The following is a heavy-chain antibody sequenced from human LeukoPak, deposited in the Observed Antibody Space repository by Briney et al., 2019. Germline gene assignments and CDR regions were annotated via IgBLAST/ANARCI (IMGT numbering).Heavy chain of an antibody. Sequence: PSETLSLTCAVSGYSISSGYYWGWIRQPAGKGLEWIGRIYTSGSTNYNPSLKSRVTMSVDTSKNQFSLKLSSVTAADTAVYYCARDWRYYDSLRSPPNWFDPWGQGTLVTVSS. CDR2: IYTSGST. CDR3: ARDWRYYDSLRSPPNWFDP. V-gene: IGHV4-4*07. D-gene: IGHD3-22*01. CDR1: GYSISSGYY. J-gene: IGHJ5*02.